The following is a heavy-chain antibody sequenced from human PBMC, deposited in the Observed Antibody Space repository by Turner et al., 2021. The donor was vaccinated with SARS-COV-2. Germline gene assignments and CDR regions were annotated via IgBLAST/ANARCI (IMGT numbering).Heavy chain of an antibody. J-gene: IGHJ4*02. CDR2: IGAYNGNT. V-gene: IGHV1-18*01. CDR1: GYTFTSYG. Sequence: QVQLVQSGAEVKKPGASVKVSCKASGYTFTSYGISWARQAPGQGLGWMGWIGAYNGNTTYAQKLQGRVTMTTDTSTSTAYMERRSLRSDDTAVYYCARGDIVVVVASTPGDYFDYWGQGTLVTVSS. D-gene: IGHD2-15*01. CDR3: ARGDIVVVVASTPGDYFDY.